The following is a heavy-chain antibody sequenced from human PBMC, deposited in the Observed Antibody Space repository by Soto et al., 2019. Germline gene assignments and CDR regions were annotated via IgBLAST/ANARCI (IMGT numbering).Heavy chain of an antibody. J-gene: IGHJ5*02. CDR2: IKSKTDGGTT. D-gene: IGHD6-6*01. V-gene: IGHV3-15*01. CDR3: TTDIGGSSSVWFDP. Sequence: GGSLRLSCAASGFTFSNAWMSWVRQAPGKGLEWVGRIKSKTDGGTTDYAAPVKGRFTISRDDSKNTLYLQMNSLKTEDTAVYYCTTDIGGSSSVWFDPWGQGTLVTVSS. CDR1: GFTFSNAW.